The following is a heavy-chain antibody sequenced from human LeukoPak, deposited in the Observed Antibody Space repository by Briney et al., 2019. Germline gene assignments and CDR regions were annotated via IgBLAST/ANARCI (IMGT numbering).Heavy chain of an antibody. D-gene: IGHD6-6*01. V-gene: IGHV1-2*02. Sequence: ASVKVSCKASGYTFTGYYMHWVRQAPGQGLEWMGWINPNSGGTNYAQKFQGRVTMTRDTSISTAYMELSRLRSDDTAVYYCARARGGYSSSCVHYWGQGTLVTVSS. CDR1: GYTFTGYY. CDR2: INPNSGGT. J-gene: IGHJ4*02. CDR3: ARARGGYSSSCVHY.